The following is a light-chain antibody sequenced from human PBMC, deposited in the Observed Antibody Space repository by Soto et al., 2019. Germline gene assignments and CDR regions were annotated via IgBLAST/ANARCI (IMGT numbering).Light chain of an antibody. J-gene: IGLJ1*01. V-gene: IGLV2-23*01. CDR3: CSYFAATTYV. Sequence: QSVLTQPASVSGSPGQSITISCSGTSSNIGGYNVVSWYQQHPGKAPKVIVYEGIKRPSGVSDRFSGSTSGSTASLTISGLQAEYEAEYYCCSYFAATTYVFGSGTKETV. CDR2: EGI. CDR1: SSNIGGYNV.